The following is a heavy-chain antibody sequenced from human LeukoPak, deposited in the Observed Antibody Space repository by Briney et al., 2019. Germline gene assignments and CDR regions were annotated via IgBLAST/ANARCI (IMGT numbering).Heavy chain of an antibody. V-gene: IGHV3-48*03. J-gene: IGHJ4*02. CDR3: AMGPYYYDSSGYYY. CDR2: ISSIGTTI. Sequence: PGGSLRLSCAASGFTFSSYEMNWVRQAPGKGLEWVSYISSIGTTIYYADSVKGRFTISRDNAKNSLFLQMNSLRAEDTAVYYCAMGPYYYDSSGYYYWGQGTLVTVSS. D-gene: IGHD3-22*01. CDR1: GFTFSSYE.